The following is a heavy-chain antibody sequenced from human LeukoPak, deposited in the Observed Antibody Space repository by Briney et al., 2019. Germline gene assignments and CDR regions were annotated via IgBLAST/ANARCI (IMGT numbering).Heavy chain of an antibody. V-gene: IGHV4-30-4*01. CDR3: ARGNYDYVWGSYTPLY. CDR1: GGSTSSGDYY. D-gene: IGHD3-16*01. J-gene: IGHJ4*02. Sequence: PSQTLSLTCTVSGGSTSSGDYYWSWIRQPPGKGLEWIGYIYYSGSTYYNPSLKSRVTISVDTSKNQFSLKLSSVTAADTAVYYCARGNYDYVWGSYTPLYWGQGTLVTVSS. CDR2: IYYSGST.